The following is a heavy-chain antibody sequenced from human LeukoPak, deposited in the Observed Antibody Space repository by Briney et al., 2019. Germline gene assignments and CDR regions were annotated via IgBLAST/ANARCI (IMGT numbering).Heavy chain of an antibody. Sequence: GGSLRLSCAASGFTFSTYAMSWVRLAPGKGLEWVSGISGSGGSTYYADSVKGRFTSSRDNSNSTLYVQMDSLRVEDTAVYYCAKSGGLSGSGRLAMDVWGQGTTVTVSS. CDR3: AKSGGLSGSGRLAMDV. CDR1: GFTFSTYA. V-gene: IGHV3-23*01. D-gene: IGHD3-10*01. J-gene: IGHJ6*02. CDR2: ISGSGGST.